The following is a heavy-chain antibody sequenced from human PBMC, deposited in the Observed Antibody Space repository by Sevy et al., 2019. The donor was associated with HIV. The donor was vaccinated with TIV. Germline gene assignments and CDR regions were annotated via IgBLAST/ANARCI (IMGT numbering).Heavy chain of an antibody. CDR3: VKEGGGEGGDH. Sequence: WGSLRLSCAASGFSFSSYGMRWVRQAPGKGLEWMSYIQYDGSNKDYADSVKGRFTISRDNSKNTLYLQMNSLRVEDTAVFYCVKEGGGEGGDHWGQGTLVTVSS. V-gene: IGHV3-30*02. CDR2: IQYDGSNK. D-gene: IGHD2-21*01. J-gene: IGHJ4*02. CDR1: GFSFSSYG.